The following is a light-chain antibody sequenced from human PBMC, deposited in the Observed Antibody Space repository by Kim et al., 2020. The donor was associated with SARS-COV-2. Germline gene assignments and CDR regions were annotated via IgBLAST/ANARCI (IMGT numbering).Light chain of an antibody. CDR2: EGS. CDR3: CSYAGSSTFRV. J-gene: IGLJ3*02. CDR1: SSDVGSYNL. Sequence: QSALTQPASVSGSPGQSITISCTGTSSDVGSYNLVSWYQQHPGKAPKLMIYEGSKRPSGVSNRFSGSKSGNTAYLTISGLQAEDEADYYCCSYAGSSTFRVFGGGTQLTVL. V-gene: IGLV2-23*03.